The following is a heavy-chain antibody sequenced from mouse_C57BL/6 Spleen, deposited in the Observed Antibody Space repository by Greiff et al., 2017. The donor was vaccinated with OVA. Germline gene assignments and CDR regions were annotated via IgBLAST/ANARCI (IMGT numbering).Heavy chain of an antibody. CDR3: ALTTVVAPYWYFDV. Sequence: QVQLQQPGAELVKPGASVKLSCKASGYTFTSYWMHWVKQRPGQGLEWIGMIHPNSGSTNYNEKFKSKATLTVDKSSSTAYMQLSSLTSEDSAVYYCALTTVVAPYWYFDVWGTGTTVTVSS. D-gene: IGHD1-1*01. V-gene: IGHV1-64*01. CDR2: IHPNSGST. J-gene: IGHJ1*03. CDR1: GYTFTSYW.